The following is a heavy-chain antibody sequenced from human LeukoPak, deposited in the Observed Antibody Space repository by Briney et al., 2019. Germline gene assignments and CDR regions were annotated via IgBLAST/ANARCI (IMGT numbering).Heavy chain of an antibody. CDR1: GYTFTSYG. J-gene: IGHJ6*03. V-gene: IGHV1-18*01. CDR3: ARYTSMVRGVKYYMDV. CDR2: IGAYNGNT. D-gene: IGHD3-10*01. Sequence: ASVKVSCKASGYTFTSYGISWVRQAPGQGLEWMGWIGAYNGNTNYAQKLQGRVTMTTDISTSTAYMELRSLRSDDTAVYYCARYTSMVRGVKYYMDVWGKGTTVTVSS.